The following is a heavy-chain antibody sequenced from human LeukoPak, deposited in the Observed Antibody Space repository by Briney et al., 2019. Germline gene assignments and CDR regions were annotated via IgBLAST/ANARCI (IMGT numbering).Heavy chain of an antibody. Sequence: SVKVSCKASGGTFSSYAISWVRQAPGQGLEWMGGIIPIFSTANYAQKFQGRVTITADESTSTAYMELSSLRSEDTAVYYCASVYISGYYQNYYFDYWGQGTLVTVSS. D-gene: IGHD4-17*01. CDR3: ASVYISGYYQNYYFDY. J-gene: IGHJ4*02. CDR2: IIPIFSTA. CDR1: GGTFSSYA. V-gene: IGHV1-69*01.